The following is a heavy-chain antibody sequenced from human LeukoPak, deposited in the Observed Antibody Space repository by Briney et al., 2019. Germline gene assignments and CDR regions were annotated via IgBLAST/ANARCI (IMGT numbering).Heavy chain of an antibody. CDR2: IKPDGSEK. J-gene: IGHJ6*02. D-gene: IGHD5-18*01. V-gene: IGHV3-7*01. Sequence: PGGSLRLSCAASGFIFSSSWMTWVRQAPGKGLEWVANIKPDGSEKYYVDSVKGRFTISRDNAKNSLYVQMNSLRAEDTAVYYCAREDVDIGMVTNNYYYGMDVWGQGTTVTVSS. CDR3: AREDVDIGMVTNNYYYGMDV. CDR1: GFIFSSSW.